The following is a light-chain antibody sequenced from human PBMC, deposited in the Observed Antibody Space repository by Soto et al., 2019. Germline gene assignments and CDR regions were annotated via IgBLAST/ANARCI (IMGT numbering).Light chain of an antibody. V-gene: IGKV3-15*01. Sequence: EIVMTQSPAPLSVSPGERATLSCMASQSVSSNLAWYQQKPGQAPRLLIYGASTRATGIPARFSGSGSGTEFTLTISSLEPEDFAVYYCQQRSNWPRLTFGGGTXVXI. CDR1: QSVSSN. CDR3: QQRSNWPRLT. CDR2: GAS. J-gene: IGKJ4*01.